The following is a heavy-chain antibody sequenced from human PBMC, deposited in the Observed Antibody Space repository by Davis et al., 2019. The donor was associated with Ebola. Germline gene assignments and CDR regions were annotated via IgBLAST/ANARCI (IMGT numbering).Heavy chain of an antibody. CDR1: GFTFSNYW. J-gene: IGHJ6*02. D-gene: IGHD1-20*01. Sequence: HTGGSLRLSCAVSGFTFSNYWMHWVRQAPGKGLVWVSRIHRDGSPTYYTDSVKGRFTISRDNAKNSLYLQMNSLRAEDTAVYYCARVENNWNDGMDVWGQGTTVTVSS. V-gene: IGHV3-74*01. CDR2: IHRDGSPT. CDR3: ARVENNWNDGMDV.